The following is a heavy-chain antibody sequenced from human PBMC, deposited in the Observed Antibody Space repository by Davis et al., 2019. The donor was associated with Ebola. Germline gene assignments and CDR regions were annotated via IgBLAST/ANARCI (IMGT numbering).Heavy chain of an antibody. J-gene: IGHJ5*02. V-gene: IGHV4-59*12. CDR3: ARGARELRITMIVVVNNWFDP. Sequence: MPSETLSLTCAVSGYSISSSYYWSWIRQPPGKGLEWIGFIYYTGSTSYNPSLKSRVSMSIDTSKNQFSLKLSSVTAADTAVYYCARGARELRITMIVVVNNWFDPWGQGTLVTVSS. CDR2: IYYTGST. D-gene: IGHD3-22*01. CDR1: GYSISSSYY.